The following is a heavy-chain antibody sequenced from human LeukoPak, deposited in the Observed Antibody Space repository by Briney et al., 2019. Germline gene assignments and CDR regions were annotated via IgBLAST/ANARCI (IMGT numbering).Heavy chain of an antibody. D-gene: IGHD3-10*02. J-gene: IGHJ6*04. Sequence: GGSLRLSCAASGFTFTTYGMNWVRQAPGKGLEWVSYISSSGSTIYYADSVKGRFTISRDNAKNSLYLQMNSLRAEDTAVYYCAELGITMIGGVWGKGTTVTISS. CDR1: GFTFTTYG. V-gene: IGHV3-48*04. CDR3: AELGITMIGGV. CDR2: ISSSGSTI.